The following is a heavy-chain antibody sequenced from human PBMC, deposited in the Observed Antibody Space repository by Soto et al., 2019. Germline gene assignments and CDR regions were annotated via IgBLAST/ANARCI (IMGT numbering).Heavy chain of an antibody. J-gene: IGHJ6*02. D-gene: IGHD2-15*01. CDR1: GFTFSSYA. V-gene: IGHV3-30-3*01. Sequence: VGSLRLSCAASGFTFSSYAMHWVRQAPGKGLEWVAVISYDGSNKYYADSVKGRFTISRDNSKNTLYPQMNSLRAEDTAVYYCARDTRKRMDIIGYYGMDVWGQGATVTVSS. CDR2: ISYDGSNK. CDR3: ARDTRKRMDIIGYYGMDV.